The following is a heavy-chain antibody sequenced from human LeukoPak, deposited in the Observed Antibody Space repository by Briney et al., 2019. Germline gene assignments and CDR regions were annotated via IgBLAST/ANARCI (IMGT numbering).Heavy chain of an antibody. CDR1: GYTFTGYY. Sequence: ASVKVSCKASGYTFTGYYMHWVRQAPGQGLEWMGWINPNSGGTNYAQKFQGWATMTRDTSISTAYMELSRLRSDDTAVYYCARGRRVAMVRGAPRGYFDLWGRGTLVTVSS. CDR2: INPNSGGT. CDR3: ARGRRVAMVRGAPRGYFDL. D-gene: IGHD3-10*01. V-gene: IGHV1-2*04. J-gene: IGHJ2*01.